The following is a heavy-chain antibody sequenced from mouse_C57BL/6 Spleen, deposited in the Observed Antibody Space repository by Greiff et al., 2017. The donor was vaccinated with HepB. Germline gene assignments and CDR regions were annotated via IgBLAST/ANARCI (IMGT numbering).Heavy chain of an antibody. D-gene: IGHD1-1*01. CDR3: ARWPIYYGSSQYWYFDV. CDR2: INPNNGGT. V-gene: IGHV1-22*01. Sequence: EVQLVESGPELVKPGASVKMSCKASGYTFTDYNMHWVKQSHGKSLEWIGYINPNNGGTSYNQKFKGKATLTVNKSSSTAYMELRSLTSEDSAVYYCARWPIYYGSSQYWYFDVWGTGTTVTVSS. J-gene: IGHJ1*03. CDR1: GYTFTDYN.